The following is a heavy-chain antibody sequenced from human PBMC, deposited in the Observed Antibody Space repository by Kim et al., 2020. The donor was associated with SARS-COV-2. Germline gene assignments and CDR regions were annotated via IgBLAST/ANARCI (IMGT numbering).Heavy chain of an antibody. J-gene: IGHJ4*02. CDR3: VRDAIGFDY. CDR1: GFALSNHK. Sequence: GGSLRLSCSASGFALSNHKMHWVRQAPGKGLEFVSAITPDGYTTYYADSVKGRFTVSRDNSKNTLYLQMSSLRVEDTAVYYCVRDAIGFDYWGQGTLVTVSS. CDR2: ITPDGYTT. V-gene: IGHV3-64D*09.